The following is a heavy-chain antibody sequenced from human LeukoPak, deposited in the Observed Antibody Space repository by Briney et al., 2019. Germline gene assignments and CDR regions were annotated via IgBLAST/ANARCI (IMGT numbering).Heavy chain of an antibody. CDR2: IKGDGSHT. J-gene: IGHJ5*01. CDR3: VRDWDHFDFDS. Sequence: GGSLRLSCATSGFTFSNYWMHWVRQAPGKGLVWVSRIKGDGSHTIYADSVKGRFTISRDNAKNTLYLQMKSLRAEDTAVYYCVRDWDHFDFDSWGLGTLVTVSS. D-gene: IGHD3-9*01. V-gene: IGHV3-74*01. CDR1: GFTFSNYW.